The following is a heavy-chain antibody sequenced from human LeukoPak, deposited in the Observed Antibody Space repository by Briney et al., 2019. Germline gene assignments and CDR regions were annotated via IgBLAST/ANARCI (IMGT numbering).Heavy chain of an antibody. V-gene: IGHV4-39*01. CDR1: GGSTSSSSYY. Sequence: PSETLSLTCTVSGGSTSSSSYYWCWIRQPPGKGLEWIGSISYSGSTYYNPSLKSRVTISVDTSNNQFSLKLSSLTAADTAVYYCARRIVYYYYTDVWGKGTTVTVSS. CDR3: ARRIVYYYYTDV. J-gene: IGHJ6*03. CDR2: ISYSGST. D-gene: IGHD2/OR15-2a*01.